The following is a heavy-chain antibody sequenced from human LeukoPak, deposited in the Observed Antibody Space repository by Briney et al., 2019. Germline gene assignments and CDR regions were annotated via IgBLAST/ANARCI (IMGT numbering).Heavy chain of an antibody. CDR3: ARGGIAAAGTPPDY. D-gene: IGHD6-13*01. CDR1: GYTFTSYG. Sequence: ASVKLCGKASGYTFTSYGISWVRQAPGQGREWRGWISAYKGNTNYAQKIQGRVTMTTNTSTSTAYKELRSLRSDDTAVYYCARGGIAAAGTPPDYWGQGTLVTVSS. J-gene: IGHJ4*02. CDR2: ISAYKGNT. V-gene: IGHV1-18*01.